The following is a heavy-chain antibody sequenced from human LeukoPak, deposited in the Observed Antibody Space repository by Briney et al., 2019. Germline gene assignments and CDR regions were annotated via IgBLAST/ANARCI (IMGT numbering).Heavy chain of an antibody. CDR3: ARGVFRYGSFDY. CDR1: GGSISSSSYY. V-gene: IGHV4-39*07. CDR2: IYYSGST. J-gene: IGHJ4*02. D-gene: IGHD3-16*01. Sequence: SETLSLTCTVSGGSISSSSYYWGWIRQPPGKGLEWIVSIYYSGSTYYNPSLKSRVTISVDTSKNQFSLKLSSVTAADTAVYYCARGVFRYGSFDYCGQGTPVTVSS.